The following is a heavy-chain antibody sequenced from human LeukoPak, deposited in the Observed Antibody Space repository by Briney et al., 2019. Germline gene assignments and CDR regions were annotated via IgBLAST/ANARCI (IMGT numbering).Heavy chain of an antibody. V-gene: IGHV4-59*08. J-gene: IGHJ4*02. CDR1: GGSISSYY. D-gene: IGHD6-6*01. CDR2: IYYSGST. Sequence: SETLSLTCTVSGGSISSYYWSWIRQPPGKGLEWIGYIYYSGSTNYNPSLKSRVTISVDTSKNQFSLKLSSVTAADTAVYYCARHRIIAAIGAFDYWGRGTLVTVSS. CDR3: ARHRIIAAIGAFDY.